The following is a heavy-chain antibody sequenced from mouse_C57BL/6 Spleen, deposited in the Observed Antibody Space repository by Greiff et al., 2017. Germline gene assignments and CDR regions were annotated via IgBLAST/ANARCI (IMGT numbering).Heavy chain of an antibody. V-gene: IGHV1-4*01. Sequence: QVQLKQSGAELARPGASVKMSCKASGYTFTSYTMHWVKQRPGQGLEWIGYINPSSGYTKYNQKFKDKATLTADKSSSTAYMQLSSLTSEDSAVYYCARGIPSGAMDYWGQGTSVTVSS. J-gene: IGHJ4*01. CDR1: GYTFTSYT. CDR3: ARGIPSGAMDY. CDR2: INPSSGYT. D-gene: IGHD3-1*01.